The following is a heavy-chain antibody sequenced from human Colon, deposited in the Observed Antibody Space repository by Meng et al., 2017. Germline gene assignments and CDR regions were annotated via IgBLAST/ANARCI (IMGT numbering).Heavy chain of an antibody. V-gene: IGHV4-31*03. Sequence: QVLLQESGPGLVQPSQTLSLTCSVSGASVSSGPYYWSWIRQHPGKGLEWIGYIYYSGSTYYNPSLKSRVIISVDSSKNQFSLNLTSVTAADTAVYYCATEATLYYFDYWGQGALVTVYS. CDR3: ATEATLYYFDY. D-gene: IGHD3-16*01. CDR1: GASVSSGPYY. J-gene: IGHJ4*02. CDR2: IYYSGST.